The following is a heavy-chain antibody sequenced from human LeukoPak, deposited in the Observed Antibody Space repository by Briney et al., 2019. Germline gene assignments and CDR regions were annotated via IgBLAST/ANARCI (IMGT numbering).Heavy chain of an antibody. CDR1: GFTFSDFW. Sequence: GGSLRLSCAASGFTFSDFWMHWVRQAPGKGLVWVSRINSGGTVTNYADSVKGRFTISRDNSKNTLYLQMNSLRAEDTAVYYCAKLVHTYDFWSGYLDYWGQGTLVTVSS. V-gene: IGHV3-74*01. CDR2: INSGGTVT. D-gene: IGHD3-3*01. J-gene: IGHJ4*02. CDR3: AKLVHTYDFWSGYLDY.